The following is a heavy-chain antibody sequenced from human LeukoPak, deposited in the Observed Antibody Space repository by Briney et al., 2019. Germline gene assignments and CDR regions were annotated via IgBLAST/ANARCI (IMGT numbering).Heavy chain of an antibody. CDR3: AVYSSGWNEVDH. J-gene: IGHJ4*02. D-gene: IGHD6-19*01. V-gene: IGHV3-21*01. Sequence: GVLRLSCAASGFTFSSYSMNWVRRAPGKGLEWVSSISSSSSYIYYADSVKGRFTISRDNAKNSLYLQMNSLRVEDTAVYYCAVYSSGWNEVDHWGQGTLVTVSS. CDR2: ISSSSSYI. CDR1: GFTFSSYS.